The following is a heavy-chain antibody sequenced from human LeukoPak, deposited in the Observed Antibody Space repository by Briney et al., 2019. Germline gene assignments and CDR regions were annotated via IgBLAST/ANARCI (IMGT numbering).Heavy chain of an antibody. J-gene: IGHJ4*02. CDR2: IKQDGSEK. Sequence: QTGGSLRLSCAASGFTFSSYWMSWVRQAPGKGLEWVANIKQDGSEKYYVDSVKGRFTISRDNSKNTLYLQMDSLTVEDTAVYYCAKSYDISRFYPYWGQGTLVTVSS. D-gene: IGHD3-22*01. CDR3: AKSYDISRFYPY. CDR1: GFTFSSYW. V-gene: IGHV3-7*03.